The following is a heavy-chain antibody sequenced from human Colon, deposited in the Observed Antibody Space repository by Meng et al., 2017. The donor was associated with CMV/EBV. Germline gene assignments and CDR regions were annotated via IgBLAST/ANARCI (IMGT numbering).Heavy chain of an antibody. Sequence: SLSFAASGFAFSASYMSWFRQAPGKGLECLSYISGTGHDIKYADSVKGRFTISRDNVQNSVYLQMNNLRVEDTALYFCARDPRTPAFWGQGTLVTVSS. CDR3: ARDPRTPAF. V-gene: IGHV3-11*04. D-gene: IGHD6-25*01. CDR2: ISGTGHDI. CDR1: GFAFSASY. J-gene: IGHJ4*02.